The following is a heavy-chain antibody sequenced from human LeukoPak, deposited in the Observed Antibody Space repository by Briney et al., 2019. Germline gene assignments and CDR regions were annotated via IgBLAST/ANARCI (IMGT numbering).Heavy chain of an antibody. CDR3: AKSAGFRGVREYYFDY. Sequence: GGSLRLSCAASGFTFSSYAMSWVRQAPGKGLEWVSAFSGSGGSTYYADSVKGRFTISRDNSKNTLYLQMNSLRAEDTAVYYCAKSAGFRGVREYYFDYWGQGTLVTVSS. CDR1: GFTFSSYA. V-gene: IGHV3-23*01. D-gene: IGHD3-10*01. J-gene: IGHJ4*02. CDR2: FSGSGGST.